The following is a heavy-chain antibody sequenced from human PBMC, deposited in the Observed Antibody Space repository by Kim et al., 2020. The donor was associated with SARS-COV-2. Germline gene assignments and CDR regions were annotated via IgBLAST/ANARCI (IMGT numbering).Heavy chain of an antibody. CDR3: ARDTDYYDSSGPR. CDR2: IYHSGST. J-gene: IGHJ4*02. V-gene: IGHV4-4*02. CDR1: GGSISSSNW. Sequence: SETLSLTCAVSGGSISSSNWWSWVRQPPGKGLEWIGEIYHSGSTNYNPSLKSRVTISVDKSKNQFSLKLSSVTAADTAVYYCARDTDYYDSSGPRWGQGTLVTVSS. D-gene: IGHD3-22*01.